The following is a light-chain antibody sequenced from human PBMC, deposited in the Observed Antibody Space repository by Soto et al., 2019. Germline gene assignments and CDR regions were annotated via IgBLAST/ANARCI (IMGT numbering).Light chain of an antibody. CDR2: GAS. J-gene: IGKJ1*01. Sequence: EIVLTQSPGTLSLSPVARATLSCGASQSVSRRYLAWYQQRPGQAPRLLIYGASSRATGIPDRFSGSGSGTDFTLTISRLEPEDFAVYYCQQYDSSPKTFGQGTKVDIK. CDR1: QSVSRRY. CDR3: QQYDSSPKT. V-gene: IGKV3-20*01.